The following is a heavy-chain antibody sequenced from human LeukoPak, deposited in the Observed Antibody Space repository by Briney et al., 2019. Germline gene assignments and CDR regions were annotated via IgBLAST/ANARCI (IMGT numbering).Heavy chain of an antibody. CDR3: ATGCSGGSCFRGSWLDP. V-gene: IGHV4-38-2*01. CDR2: IFHTGST. Sequence: SETLSLTCAVSGYSISSGYYWGWFRQPPGEGLEWIGSIFHTGSTYYNPSLKNRVTISMDTSKNHFSLKLTSVTAADTALYYCATGCSGGSCFRGSWLDPWGQGTLVTVSS. J-gene: IGHJ5*02. D-gene: IGHD2-15*01. CDR1: GYSISSGYY.